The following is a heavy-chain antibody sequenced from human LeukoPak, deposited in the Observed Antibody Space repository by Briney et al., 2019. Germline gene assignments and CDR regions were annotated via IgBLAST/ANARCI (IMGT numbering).Heavy chain of an antibody. CDR2: IKQDGGET. D-gene: IGHD4-11*01. V-gene: IGHV3-7*01. CDR1: GFTLRNHW. J-gene: IGHJ1*01. Sequence: GGSLGISCEAPGFTLRNHWMGGFRKPPGKGREWVANIKQDGGETYYVDSVKGRFTISRDNAKNSLYLQMNSLGGDDTAIYYCATYSSLNAREFHYWGQGTLVTVPS. CDR3: ATYSSLNAREFHY.